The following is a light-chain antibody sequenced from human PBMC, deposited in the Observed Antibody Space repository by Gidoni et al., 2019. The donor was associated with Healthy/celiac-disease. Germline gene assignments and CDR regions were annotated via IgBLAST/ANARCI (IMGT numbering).Light chain of an antibody. CDR3: QAWDSSTGV. J-gene: IGLJ2*01. CDR2: QDS. Sequence: SYELTQPPSVSVSPGQPARITCSGDKLGDKYACWYQQKPGQSTVLVIYQDSKRPSGLPERFSGSNSGNTATLTISGTQAMDEADYYCQAWDSSTGVFGGGTKLTVL. CDR1: KLGDKY. V-gene: IGLV3-1*01.